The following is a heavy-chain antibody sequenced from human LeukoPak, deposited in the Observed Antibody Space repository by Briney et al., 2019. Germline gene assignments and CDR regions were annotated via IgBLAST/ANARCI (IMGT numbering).Heavy chain of an antibody. D-gene: IGHD6-19*01. Sequence: GASVKVSCKASGGTFSSYAISWVRQAPGQGLERMGGIIPIFGTANYAQKFQGRVTITTDESTSTAYMELSSLRSEDTAVYYCARDPRSSGWIKGAFDIWGQGTMVTVSS. CDR2: IIPIFGTA. J-gene: IGHJ3*02. CDR1: GGTFSSYA. CDR3: ARDPRSSGWIKGAFDI. V-gene: IGHV1-69*05.